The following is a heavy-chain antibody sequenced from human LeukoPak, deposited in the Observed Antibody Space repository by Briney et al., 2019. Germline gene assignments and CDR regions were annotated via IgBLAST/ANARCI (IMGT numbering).Heavy chain of an antibody. V-gene: IGHV3-33*01. Sequence: GGCLRLSCAASGFTFSSYGMQWVRQAPGKGLGWVAVIWYDGSNKYYADSVKGRFTISRDNSKNTLYLQMNSLRAEETAVYYCAREGGLEAVGMDVWGQGTTVTVSS. D-gene: IGHD6-19*01. CDR1: GFTFSSYG. CDR3: AREGGLEAVGMDV. CDR2: IWYDGSNK. J-gene: IGHJ6*02.